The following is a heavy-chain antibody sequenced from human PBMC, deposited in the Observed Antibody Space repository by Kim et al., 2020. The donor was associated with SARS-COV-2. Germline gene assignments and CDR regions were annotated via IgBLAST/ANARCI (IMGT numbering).Heavy chain of an antibody. CDR3: ARDSRYSGRSSPDFGMDV. CDR2: IHADNTNT. V-gene: IGHV1-3*01. D-gene: IGHD1-26*01. Sequence: ASVKVSCKASGCSFTSHAIHWVRQAPGQRLEWMGWIHADNTNTKYSQKFQGGVTFTRDTSASTVYIELSSLSSEDTAVYYCARDSRYSGRSSPDFGMDVWGQGTTVTVSS. J-gene: IGHJ6*02. CDR1: GCSFTSHA.